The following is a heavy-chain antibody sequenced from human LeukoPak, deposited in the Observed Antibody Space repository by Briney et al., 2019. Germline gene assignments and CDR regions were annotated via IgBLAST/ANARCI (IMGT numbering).Heavy chain of an antibody. CDR2: IDTSGST. D-gene: IGHD6-19*01. J-gene: IGHJ4*02. Sequence: SETLSLTCTVSGGSITSFYWNWIRQPAGKGLGWIGRIDTSGSTNYNPSLKSRVTMSVDTSKNQFSLNLNSVTAADTAVYYCARGMYSSAWSFDYWGQGTLVTVSS. CDR3: ARGMYSSAWSFDY. V-gene: IGHV4-4*07. CDR1: GGSITSFY.